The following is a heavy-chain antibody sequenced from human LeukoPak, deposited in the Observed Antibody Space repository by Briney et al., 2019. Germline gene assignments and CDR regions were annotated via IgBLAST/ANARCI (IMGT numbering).Heavy chain of an antibody. Sequence: SETLSLTCTVSGGSISSYYWSWIRQPPGKGLEWIGYIYYSGSTNYNPSLKSRVTISVDTSKNQFSLKLSSATAADTAVYYCARGKYYYDSSGYYLSSGWYFDLWGRGTLVTVSS. CDR3: ARGKYYYDSSGYYLSSGWYFDL. J-gene: IGHJ2*01. V-gene: IGHV4-59*01. CDR2: IYYSGST. CDR1: GGSISSYY. D-gene: IGHD3-22*01.